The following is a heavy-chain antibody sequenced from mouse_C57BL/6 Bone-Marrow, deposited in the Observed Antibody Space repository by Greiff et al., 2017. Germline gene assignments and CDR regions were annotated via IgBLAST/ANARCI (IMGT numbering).Heavy chain of an antibody. CDR1: GYTFTDYY. Sequence: VQRVESGPELVKPGASVKISCKASGYTFTDYYINWVKQRPGQGLEWIGWIFPGSGSTYYNEKFKGKATLTVDKSSSTAYMLLSSLTSEDSAVYFCAREGLGGTWFAYWGQGTLVTVSA. V-gene: IGHV1-75*01. J-gene: IGHJ3*01. D-gene: IGHD4-1*01. CDR2: IFPGSGST. CDR3: AREGLGGTWFAY.